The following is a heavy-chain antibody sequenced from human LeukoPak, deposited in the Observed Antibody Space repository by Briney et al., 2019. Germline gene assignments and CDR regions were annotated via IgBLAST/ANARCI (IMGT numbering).Heavy chain of an antibody. J-gene: IGHJ6*03. V-gene: IGHV3-43D*03. CDR1: GFTFDDYA. CDR3: ARAGGIFGPYYYYYYMDV. D-gene: IGHD3/OR15-3a*01. CDR2: ISWDGGST. Sequence: GGSLRLSCAASGFTFDDYAMHWVRQAPGKGLEWVSLISWDGGSTYYADSVKGRFTISRDNAKNSLYLQMNSLRAEDTAVYYCARAGGIFGPYYYYYYMDVWGKGTTVTVSS.